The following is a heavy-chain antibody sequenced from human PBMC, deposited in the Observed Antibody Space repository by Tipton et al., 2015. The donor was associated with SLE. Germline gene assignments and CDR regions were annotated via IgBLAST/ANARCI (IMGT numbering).Heavy chain of an antibody. V-gene: IGHV1-2*02. CDR1: GYTFTGYY. CDR3: ARLEIDGSSWFWVDF. D-gene: IGHD6-13*01. CDR2: INPNGGGT. J-gene: IGHJ4*02. Sequence: QVQLVQSGAEVKKPGASVKVSCKASGYTFTGYYMHWVRQAPGQGLEWMGWINPNGGGTNFAQKFQGRVTVTRDTSINTAYMELSRLRSDDTAVYYCARLEIDGSSWFWVDFWGQGTLVTVSS.